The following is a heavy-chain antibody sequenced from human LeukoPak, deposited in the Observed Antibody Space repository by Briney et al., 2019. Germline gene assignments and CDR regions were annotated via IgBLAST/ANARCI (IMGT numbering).Heavy chain of an antibody. CDR1: GFTFSSYE. V-gene: IGHV3-48*03. J-gene: IGHJ5*02. CDR3: ARELHVDTAMVTGNWFDP. D-gene: IGHD5-18*01. CDR2: ISSSGSTI. Sequence: GGSLRLSCAASGFTFSSYEMNWVRQAPGKGLEWVSYISSSGSTIYYADSVKGRFTISRDNAKNSLYLQMNSLRAEDTALYHCARELHVDTAMVTGNWFDPWGQGTLVTVSS.